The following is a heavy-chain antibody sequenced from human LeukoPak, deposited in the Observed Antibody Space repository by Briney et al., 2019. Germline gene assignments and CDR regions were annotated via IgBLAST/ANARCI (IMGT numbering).Heavy chain of an antibody. CDR3: ARDGYSSSAGLNGDFDC. CDR1: GGTFSSYA. J-gene: IGHJ4*02. D-gene: IGHD6-6*01. Sequence: SVKVSCKASGGTFSSYAISWVRQAPGQGLEWMGGIIPIFGTANYAQKFQGRVTIIADESTSTAYMELSSLRSEDTAVYYCARDGYSSSAGLNGDFDCWGQGTLVTVSS. CDR2: IIPIFGTA. V-gene: IGHV1-69*13.